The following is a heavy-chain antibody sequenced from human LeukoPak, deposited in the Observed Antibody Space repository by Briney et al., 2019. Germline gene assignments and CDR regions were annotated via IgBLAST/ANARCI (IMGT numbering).Heavy chain of an antibody. Sequence: GGSLRLSCAASGFTVSTNYMSWVRQAPGKGLEWVSFIHSGGTYYADSVKGGFTISRDNSKNTVYLQMNNLRAEDTAVYYCAPEGPVFGVRGQGTLVTVSS. V-gene: IGHV3-66*01. CDR2: IHSGGT. D-gene: IGHD3-3*01. CDR3: APEGPVFGV. J-gene: IGHJ4*02. CDR1: GFTVSTNY.